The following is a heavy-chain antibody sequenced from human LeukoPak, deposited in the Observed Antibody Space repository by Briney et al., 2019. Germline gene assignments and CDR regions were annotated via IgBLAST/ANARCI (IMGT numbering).Heavy chain of an antibody. CDR2: IRYDGSNK. J-gene: IGHJ3*02. CDR3: AKDGGEMATNRNSPDDI. V-gene: IGHV3-30*02. Sequence: GGSLRLSCAASGFTFSSYGMHWVRQAPGKGLEWVAFIRYDGSNKYYADSVKGRFTISRDNSKNTLYLQMNSLRAEDTAVYYCAKDGGEMATNRNSPDDIWGQGTMVTVSS. D-gene: IGHD5-24*01. CDR1: GFTFSSYG.